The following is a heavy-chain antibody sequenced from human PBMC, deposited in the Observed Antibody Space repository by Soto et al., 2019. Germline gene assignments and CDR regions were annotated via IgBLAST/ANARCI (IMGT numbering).Heavy chain of an antibody. CDR1: GGSIISSNW. J-gene: IGHJ4*02. Sequence: SETLSLTCAVSGGSIISSNWWNWVRQPPGKGLEWMGEIYHSGSTYYKPSLKSRVAMSVDTSKNQFSLKLTSATAADTAVYYCARRDWSGSTSHFYFDYWGQGVLVTVSS. CDR2: IYHSGST. V-gene: IGHV4-4*02. D-gene: IGHD3-9*01. CDR3: ARRDWSGSTSHFYFDY.